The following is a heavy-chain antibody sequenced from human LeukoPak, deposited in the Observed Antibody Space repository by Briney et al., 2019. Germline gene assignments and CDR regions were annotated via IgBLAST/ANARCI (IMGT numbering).Heavy chain of an antibody. D-gene: IGHD3-10*01. V-gene: IGHV3-33*01. CDR3: ASSTYYYGSGSYYKGAFDI. Sequence: PGGSLRLSCAASAFTFSYYGMHWVRQAPDKGLEWVAVIWSNGNDKYYVDSVKGRFTVSRDNAKNSLYLQMNSLRAEDTAVYYCASSTYYYGSGSYYKGAFDIWGQGTMVTVSS. CDR2: IWSNGNDK. CDR1: AFTFSYYG. J-gene: IGHJ3*02.